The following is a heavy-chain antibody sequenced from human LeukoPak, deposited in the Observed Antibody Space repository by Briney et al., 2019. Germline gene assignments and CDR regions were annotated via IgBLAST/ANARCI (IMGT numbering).Heavy chain of an antibody. CDR1: GYSISSGYY. D-gene: IGHD6-19*01. CDR2: IYYGGTT. Sequence: SETLSLTCTVSGYSISSGYYWGWIRQPPGNRLEWIASIYYGGTTQYNPSLKSRATISIDTSNNRFSLRLTSATAADTAVYYCARWSSDWENNYFDPWGQGILVTVSS. V-gene: IGHV4-38-2*02. CDR3: ARWSSDWENNYFDP. J-gene: IGHJ5*02.